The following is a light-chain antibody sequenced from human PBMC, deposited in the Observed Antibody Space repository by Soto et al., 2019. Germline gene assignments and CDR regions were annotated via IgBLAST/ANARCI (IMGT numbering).Light chain of an antibody. CDR2: GSY. Sequence: LVMTQSPATLSVSPGERSTLSCLASQNINSNLAWYQQKPGQAHRLLISGSYTRATGITARFSGSGSGTDFTLTISRLEPEDFAVYFCQQYGSSPLTVGGGTKVEIK. J-gene: IGKJ4*01. CDR1: QNINSN. V-gene: IGKV3-15*01. CDR3: QQYGSSPLT.